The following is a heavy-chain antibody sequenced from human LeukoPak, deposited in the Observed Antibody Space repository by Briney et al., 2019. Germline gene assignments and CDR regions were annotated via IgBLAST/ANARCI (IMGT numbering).Heavy chain of an antibody. CDR2: IKQDGNEQ. J-gene: IGHJ4*02. Sequence: GGSLRLSCVASGFSFSSFWMSWVRQAPGKGLEWVANIKQDGNEQNYVDSVKGRFTISRDNVKKSLYLQMNRLTVEDTAVYYCATHGYWGQGTLVTVSS. V-gene: IGHV3-7*01. CDR3: ATHGY. CDR1: GFSFSSFW.